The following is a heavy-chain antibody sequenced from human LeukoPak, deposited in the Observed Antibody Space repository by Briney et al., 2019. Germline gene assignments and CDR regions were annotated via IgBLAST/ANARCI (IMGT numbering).Heavy chain of an antibody. CDR2: NNIAGQG. D-gene: IGHD5-18*01. CDR1: GGSIHTYN. Sequence: SETLSLTCTVSGGSIHTYNWIWIRQPAGKGLEWIGRNNIAGQGYYNPSLKSRVTISVDRPNNQFPLELTSVTAADTAVYFCARDREHSYGSDLDHWGQGILVTVSS. V-gene: IGHV4-4*07. J-gene: IGHJ4*02. CDR3: ARDREHSYGSDLDH.